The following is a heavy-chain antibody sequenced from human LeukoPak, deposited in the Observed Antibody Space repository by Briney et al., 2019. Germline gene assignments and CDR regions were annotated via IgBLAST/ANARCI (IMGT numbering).Heavy chain of an antibody. Sequence: GGSLRLSCAASGFTSSSYWMHWVRQAPGKGLVWVSGINSDGSSTTYADSVKGRFTISRDNAKNTLYLQMNNLRAEDTAVYYCARGRYYGMDVWGQGTTVTVSS. CDR3: ARGRYYGMDV. CDR1: GFTSSSYW. J-gene: IGHJ6*02. V-gene: IGHV3-74*03. CDR2: INSDGSST.